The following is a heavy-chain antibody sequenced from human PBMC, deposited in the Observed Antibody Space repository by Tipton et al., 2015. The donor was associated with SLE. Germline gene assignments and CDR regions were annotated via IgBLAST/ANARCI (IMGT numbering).Heavy chain of an antibody. Sequence: GLVKPSQTLSLTCTVSGGSISTSSYYWAWIRQPPGKGLECIGNINYSGTTSYNPSLRSRVTMSVDTSQNQFSLTLSSVTAAGTAIYYCARWNFVTMTGGFDIWGQGTMFTVSS. CDR3: ARWNFVTMTGGFDI. CDR1: GGSISTSSYY. V-gene: IGHV4-39*07. CDR2: INYSGTT. J-gene: IGHJ3*02. D-gene: IGHD1-7*01.